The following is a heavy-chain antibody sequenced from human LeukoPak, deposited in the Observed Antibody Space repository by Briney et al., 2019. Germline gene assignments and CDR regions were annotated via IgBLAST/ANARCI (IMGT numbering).Heavy chain of an antibody. CDR3: AKDLKYCSGGRCSSGQVTDFES. CDR2: ISAYNGNT. V-gene: IGHV1-18*01. J-gene: IGHJ4*02. CDR1: GYTFTSYG. Sequence: ASVKVSCKASGYTFTSYGISWVRQAPGQGLEWMGWISAYNGNTNYAQKLQGRVTMTTDTSTSTAYMELRSLRSDDTAVYFCAKDLKYCSGGRCSSGQVTDFESWGQGTLVTVSS. D-gene: IGHD2-15*01.